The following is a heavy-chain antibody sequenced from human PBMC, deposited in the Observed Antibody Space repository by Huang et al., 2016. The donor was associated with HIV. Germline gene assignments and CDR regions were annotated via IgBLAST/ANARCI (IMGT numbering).Heavy chain of an antibody. J-gene: IGHJ4*02. Sequence: ELQLVQSGAEVKKPGESLKISCKGSENNFNTYWIGWVRQMPGKGLEGMGIIQPGDSDPRDSPSFRGQVTFSADKSINTAYLQRTYLKASDTAMYYCARWMSSGSYYYFDFWGQGTLVTVSS. CDR3: ARWMSSGSYYYFDF. CDR2: IQPGDSDP. V-gene: IGHV5-51*01. CDR1: ENNFNTYW. D-gene: IGHD1-26*01.